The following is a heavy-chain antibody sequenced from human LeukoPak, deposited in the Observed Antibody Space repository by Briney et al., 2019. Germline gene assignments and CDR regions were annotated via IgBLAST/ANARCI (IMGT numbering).Heavy chain of an antibody. CDR2: IIPIFGTA. J-gene: IGHJ4*02. Sequence: ASVKVSCKASGGTFSSYAISWVRQAPGQGLEWMGRIIPIFGTANYAQKFQGRVTITTDESTRTAYMELSSLRSEDTAVYYCARDRGYGGNSGSDYWGQGTLVTVSS. D-gene: IGHD4-23*01. CDR3: ARDRGYGGNSGSDY. V-gene: IGHV1-69*05. CDR1: GGTFSSYA.